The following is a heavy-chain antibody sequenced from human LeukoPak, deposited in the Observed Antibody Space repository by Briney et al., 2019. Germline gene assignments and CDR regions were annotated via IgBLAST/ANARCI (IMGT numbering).Heavy chain of an antibody. CDR2: IYYSGST. CDR3: ARGGGVAGTWYWFDP. J-gene: IGHJ5*02. V-gene: IGHV4-59*12. D-gene: IGHD6-19*01. CDR1: GGSISSYY. Sequence: SETLSLTCTVSGGSISSYYWSWIRQPPGKGLEWIGYIYYSGSTNYNPSLKSRVTISVDTSKNQFSLKLSSVTAADTAVYYCARGGGVAGTWYWFDPWGQGTLVTVSS.